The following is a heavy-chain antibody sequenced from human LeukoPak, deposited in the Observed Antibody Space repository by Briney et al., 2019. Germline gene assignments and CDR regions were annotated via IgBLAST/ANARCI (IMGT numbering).Heavy chain of an antibody. V-gene: IGHV3-33*01. CDR2: IWYDGSNK. CDR1: GFTFSNYG. J-gene: IGHJ4*02. CDR3: ARTYYYGSGSPDY. D-gene: IGHD3-10*01. Sequence: GGSLRLSCAASGFTFSNYGMHWVRQAPGKGLEWVAVIWYDGSNKFYADSVKGRFTISRDNSKNTLYLQMNSLRAEDTAVYYCARTYYYGSGSPDYWGQGTLVTVSS.